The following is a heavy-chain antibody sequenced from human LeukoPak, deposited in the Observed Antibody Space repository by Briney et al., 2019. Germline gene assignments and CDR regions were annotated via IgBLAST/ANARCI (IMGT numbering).Heavy chain of an antibody. D-gene: IGHD5-12*01. V-gene: IGHV1-8*03. J-gene: IGHJ4*02. CDR2: MNTNSGNT. CDR3: ARDWGYSGYEPKDY. Sequence: ASVKVSCKASGYTFTSYDINWVRQAPGQGLEWMGWMNTNSGNTGYAQKFQGRVTFTRNTSIGTAYMELTSLRSEDTALYYCARDWGYSGYEPKDYWGQGTLVTVSS. CDR1: GYTFTSYD.